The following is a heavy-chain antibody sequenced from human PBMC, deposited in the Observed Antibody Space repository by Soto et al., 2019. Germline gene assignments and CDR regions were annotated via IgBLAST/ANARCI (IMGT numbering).Heavy chain of an antibody. CDR3: ARVATGTTIYYGMDV. Sequence: ASVKASCKASRGTFSSYTISWVRQAPGQGLEWMGRIIPILGIANYAQKFQGRVTITADKSTSTAYMELSSLRSEDTAMYYCARVATGTTIYYGMDVWGQGTTVTVSS. CDR1: RGTFSSYT. V-gene: IGHV1-69*02. D-gene: IGHD1-1*01. CDR2: IIPILGIA. J-gene: IGHJ6*02.